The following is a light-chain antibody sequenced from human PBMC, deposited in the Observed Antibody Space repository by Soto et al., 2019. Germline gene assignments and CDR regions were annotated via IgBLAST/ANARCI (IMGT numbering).Light chain of an antibody. V-gene: IGLV2-8*01. J-gene: IGLJ1*01. CDR1: SSDVGGYNY. Sequence: QSALTQPPSASESPGQSVTISCTGTSSDVGGYNYVSWYQQHPGKAPKVMIYEVSKRPSGVPDRFSGSKSGNTASLTVSGLQAEDEADYYCSSYAGTNILYVFGTGTKVTVL. CDR2: EVS. CDR3: SSYAGTNILYV.